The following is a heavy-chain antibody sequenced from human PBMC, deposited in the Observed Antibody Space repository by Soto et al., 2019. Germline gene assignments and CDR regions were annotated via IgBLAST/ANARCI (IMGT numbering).Heavy chain of an antibody. Sequence: QVQLQQWGAGLLKPSETLSLTCAVYGGSFSAYYWSWIRQPRGKGLEWIGEVNHSGSTNSNPSLKSRVSISLVTSKNQFSLKLSSVTAADTAVYYCARATAPVLRSLEWSTIIPHYFDFWGQGTLVTVSS. D-gene: IGHD3-3*01. J-gene: IGHJ4*02. CDR1: GGSFSAYY. V-gene: IGHV4-34*02. CDR2: VNHSGST. CDR3: ARATAPVLRSLEWSTIIPHYFDF.